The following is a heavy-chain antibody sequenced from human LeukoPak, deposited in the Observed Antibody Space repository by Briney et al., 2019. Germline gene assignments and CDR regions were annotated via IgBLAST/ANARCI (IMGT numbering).Heavy chain of an antibody. D-gene: IGHD3-3*01. V-gene: IGHV1-18*01. CDR3: ARDLERYYDLEGRSGY. Sequence: ASVKVSCKTSGYTFTSYGINWVRQAPGQGLEWMGRISAHNGNASYAQKFQGRVTMTTDTLATTAYMELRSLRSVDTAVYYCARDLERYYDLEGRSGYWGQGTLVTVSS. CDR2: ISAHNGNA. CDR1: GYTFTSYG. J-gene: IGHJ4*02.